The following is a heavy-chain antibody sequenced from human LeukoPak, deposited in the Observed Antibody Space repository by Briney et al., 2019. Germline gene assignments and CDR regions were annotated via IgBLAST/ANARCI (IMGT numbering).Heavy chain of an antibody. D-gene: IGHD2-2*01. J-gene: IGHJ4*02. CDR1: GFTFSSYA. Sequence: GGSLRLSCAASGFTFSSYAMHWVRQAPGKGLEWVAVISYDGSNKYYADSVKGRFTISRDNSKNTLYLQMNSLRAEDTAVYYCARSGCSSTTCSPEYWGQGTLVSVSS. V-gene: IGHV3-30-3*01. CDR3: ARSGCSSTTCSPEY. CDR2: ISYDGSNK.